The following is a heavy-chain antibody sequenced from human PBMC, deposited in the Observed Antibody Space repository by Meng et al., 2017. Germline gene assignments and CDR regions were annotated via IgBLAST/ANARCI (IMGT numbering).Heavy chain of an antibody. CDR2: IYTSGST. V-gene: IGHV4-61*02. Sequence: GPLQEVGPGLVKPSQTLSLTGTVSGGSISSGSYSWSWIRQPAGKGLEWIGRIYTSGSTNYNPSLKSRVTISVDTSKNQFSLKLSSVTAADTAVYYCAREAYYYDSSGYYYGWFDPWGQGTLVTVSS. D-gene: IGHD3-22*01. CDR1: GGSISSGSYS. CDR3: AREAYYYDSSGYYYGWFDP. J-gene: IGHJ5*02.